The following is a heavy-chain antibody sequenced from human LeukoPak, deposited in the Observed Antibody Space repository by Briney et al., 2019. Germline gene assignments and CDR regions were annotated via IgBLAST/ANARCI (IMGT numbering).Heavy chain of an antibody. CDR2: KNPNSGRT. Sequence: GASVKVSCKASGYTFTSYDINWVRQATGQGLEWMGWKNPNSGRTGFAQKFQGRLTMTTNTSISTAYMELSSLTSEDTAVYYCARGPVSTRGMDVWGQGTTVTVSS. CDR3: ARGPVSTRGMDV. V-gene: IGHV1-8*01. D-gene: IGHD2-2*01. CDR1: GYTFTSYD. J-gene: IGHJ6*02.